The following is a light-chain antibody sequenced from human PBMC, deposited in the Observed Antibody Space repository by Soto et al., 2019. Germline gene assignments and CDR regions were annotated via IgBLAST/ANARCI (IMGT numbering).Light chain of an antibody. CDR2: GAS. CDR1: QTISKY. J-gene: IGKJ1*01. Sequence: DIQMTQSPSSLSASVGDIVSITWRASQTISKYLNWYQQKPGKAPKLLIYGASILQSGVPSRFSGSGSGTAFTLTISSLQPEDFATYYCQQSYSTPRKFGQGTKVDIK. V-gene: IGKV1-39*01. CDR3: QQSYSTPRK.